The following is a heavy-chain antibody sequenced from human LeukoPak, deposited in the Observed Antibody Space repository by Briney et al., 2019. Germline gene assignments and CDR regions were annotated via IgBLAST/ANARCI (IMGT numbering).Heavy chain of an antibody. D-gene: IGHD3-22*01. V-gene: IGHV3-66*01. J-gene: IGHJ4*02. CDR2: IYSGGST. Sequence: PGGSLRLSCAASGFTVSSNYMSWVRQAPGKGLEWVSVIYSGGSTYYVDSVKGRFTISRDNSKNTLYLQVNGLRAEDTAVYYCASGYEWDSSGRYYRYWGQGTLVTVSS. CDR1: GFTVSSNY. CDR3: ASGYEWDSSGRYYRY.